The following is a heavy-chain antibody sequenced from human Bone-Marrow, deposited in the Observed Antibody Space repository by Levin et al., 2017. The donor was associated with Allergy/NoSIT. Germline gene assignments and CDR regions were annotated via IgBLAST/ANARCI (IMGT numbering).Heavy chain of an antibody. J-gene: IGHJ3*02. CDR2: FDREDAET. D-gene: IGHD4-17*01. V-gene: IGHV1-24*01. CDR3: TRYGDFDAFDI. CDR1: GYSLTEIS. Sequence: GESLKISCRISGYSLTEISIHWVRQAPGKGLECMGGFDREDAETFYAQKFEGRLTLTEDTSTDTAYMELSSLRADDTAVYYCTRYGDFDAFDIWGQGTMVTVSS.